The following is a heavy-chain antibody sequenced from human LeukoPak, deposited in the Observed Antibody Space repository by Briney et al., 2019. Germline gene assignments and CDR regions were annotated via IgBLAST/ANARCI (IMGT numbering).Heavy chain of an antibody. CDR3: ARGPPYYDILTGYFDY. CDR1: GYTFTNYG. V-gene: IGHV1-18*01. J-gene: IGHJ4*02. Sequence: ASVKVSCKASGYTFTNYGISWVRQAPGQGLEWMGWISAYNGKTNYAQKLQGRVTMTTDTSTSTAYMELRSLRSDDTAVYYCARGPPYYDILTGYFDYWGQGTLVTVSS. D-gene: IGHD3-9*01. CDR2: ISAYNGKT.